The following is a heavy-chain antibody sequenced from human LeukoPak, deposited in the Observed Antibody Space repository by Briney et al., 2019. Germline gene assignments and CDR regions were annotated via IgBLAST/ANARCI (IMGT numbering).Heavy chain of an antibody. V-gene: IGHV3-30*18. CDR1: GFTFSSYW. CDR2: ISYDGSNK. J-gene: IGHJ4*02. Sequence: GGSLRLSCAASGFTFSSYWMSWVRQAPGKGLEWVAVISYDGSNKYYADSVKGRFTISRDNSKNTLYLQMNSLRAEDTAVYYCAKSPNEVVGATTHFDYWGQGTLVTVSS. CDR3: AKSPNEVVGATTHFDY. D-gene: IGHD1-26*01.